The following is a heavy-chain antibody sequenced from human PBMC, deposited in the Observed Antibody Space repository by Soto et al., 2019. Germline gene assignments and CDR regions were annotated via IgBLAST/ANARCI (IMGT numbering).Heavy chain of an antibody. J-gene: IGHJ6*02. CDR1: GYTFTGYY. Sequence: GASVKVSCKASGYTFTGYYMYWVRQAPGQGLEWMGWINPNSGGTNYAQKFQGWVTMTRDTSISTAYMELSRLRSDDTAVYYCATSGVYYYYGMDVWGQGTTVTVSS. D-gene: IGHD3-3*01. CDR3: ATSGVYYYYGMDV. V-gene: IGHV1-2*04. CDR2: INPNSGGT.